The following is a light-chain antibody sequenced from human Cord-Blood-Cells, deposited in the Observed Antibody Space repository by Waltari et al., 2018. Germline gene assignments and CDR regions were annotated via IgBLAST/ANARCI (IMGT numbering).Light chain of an antibody. V-gene: IGKV4-1*01. CDR2: WAS. Sequence: DIVMTQSPASLAVSLGERAPIHCKSSQIVLYISNNKNYLAWYQQKPGQPPKLLIYWASTRESGVPDRFSGSVSGTDFTLTISSLQAEDVAVYYCQQYYSTRTFGQGTKVEIK. CDR3: QQYYSTRT. J-gene: IGKJ1*01. CDR1: QIVLYISNNKNY.